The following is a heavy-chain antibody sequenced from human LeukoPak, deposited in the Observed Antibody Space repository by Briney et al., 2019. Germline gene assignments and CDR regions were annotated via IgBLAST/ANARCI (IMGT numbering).Heavy chain of an antibody. CDR2: IIPILDIA. V-gene: IGHV1-69*04. CDR1: GGTFSSYA. Sequence: SVKVSCKASGGTFSSYAISWVRQAPGQGLEWMGRIIPILDIANYAQKFQGKVTITADKSTSTAYMELSSLRSEDTAVYYCARDLYGDYDYYYGMDVWGQGTTVTVSS. CDR3: ARDLYGDYDYYYGMDV. D-gene: IGHD4-17*01. J-gene: IGHJ6*02.